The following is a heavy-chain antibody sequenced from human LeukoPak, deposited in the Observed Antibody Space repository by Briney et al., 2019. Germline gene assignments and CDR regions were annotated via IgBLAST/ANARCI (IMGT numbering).Heavy chain of an antibody. CDR1: GFTFSSYA. D-gene: IGHD4-17*01. Sequence: GGSLRLSCAASGFTFSSYAMSWVRQAPGKGLEWVSVISGSGADTYYADSVKGRFTISRDNSKNTLYLRMNSLRADDTAVYYCAKVSRNDYGDYEAPYFFDYWGQGTLVTVSS. CDR3: AKVSRNDYGDYEAPYFFDY. V-gene: IGHV3-23*01. J-gene: IGHJ4*02. CDR2: ISGSGADT.